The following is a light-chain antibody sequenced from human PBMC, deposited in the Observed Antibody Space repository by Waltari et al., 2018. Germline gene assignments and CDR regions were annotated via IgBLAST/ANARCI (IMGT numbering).Light chain of an antibody. V-gene: IGKV1-5*03. CDR2: KAS. CDR1: QSISSW. CDR3: QQYNSYPLT. Sequence: DIQMTQSPSTLSASVGDRVTITSRASQSISSWLAWYQQKTGKAPKLLIYKASSLESGVPSRFSGSGSGTVFTLTISILQPDDFATYYCQQYNSYPLTFGGGTKVEIK. J-gene: IGKJ4*01.